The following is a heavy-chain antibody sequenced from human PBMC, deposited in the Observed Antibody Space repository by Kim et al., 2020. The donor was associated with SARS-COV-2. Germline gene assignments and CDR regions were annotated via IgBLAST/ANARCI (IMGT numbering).Heavy chain of an antibody. J-gene: IGHJ4*01. Sequence: GGSLRLSCAAYGFTFSSYAMSWVRQAPGKGLEWVSAISGSGGSTYYADSVKGRFTISRDTSKNTLYLQMNSLRAEDTAVYYCAKGKNWNYGDYFDYWGHGTMVTVSS. V-gene: IGHV3-23*01. CDR1: GFTFSSYA. CDR3: AKGKNWNYGDYFDY. CDR2: ISGSGGST. D-gene: IGHD1-7*01.